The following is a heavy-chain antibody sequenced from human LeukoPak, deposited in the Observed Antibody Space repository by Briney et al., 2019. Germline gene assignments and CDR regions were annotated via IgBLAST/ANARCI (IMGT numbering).Heavy chain of an antibody. J-gene: IGHJ6*04. CDR3: AKGVDV. V-gene: IGHV3-7*01. CDR2: IKEDGSEK. CDR1: GFNFANEA. Sequence: PGRSLRLSCTTSGFNFANEALSWVRQAPGKGLEWVANIKEDGSEKYYVDSVKGRFTISRDNARNSLFLQMNSLRAEDTAVYYCAKGVDVWGKGTTVTVSS.